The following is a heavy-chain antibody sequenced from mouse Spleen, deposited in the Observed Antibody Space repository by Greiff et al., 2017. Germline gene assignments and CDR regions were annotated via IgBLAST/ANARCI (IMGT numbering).Heavy chain of an antibody. Sequence: VKVVESGAELARPGASVKLSCKASGYTFTSYGISWVKQRTGQGLEWIGEIYPRSGNTYYNEKFKGKATLTADKSSSTAYMELRSLTSEDSAVYFCAMGDYDDGGFAYWGQGTLVTVSA. CDR2: IYPRSGNT. D-gene: IGHD2-4*01. CDR1: GYTFTSYG. V-gene: IGHV1-81*01. CDR3: AMGDYDDGGFAY. J-gene: IGHJ3*01.